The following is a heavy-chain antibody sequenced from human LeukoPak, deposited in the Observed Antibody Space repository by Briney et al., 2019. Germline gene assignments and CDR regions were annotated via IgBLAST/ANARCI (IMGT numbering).Heavy chain of an antibody. CDR3: VQELRGAFHV. V-gene: IGHV3-15*01. J-gene: IGHJ3*01. CDR1: GLAISDAW. Sequence: GGSLRLSCVASGLAISDAWLNWVRQTPGEVLEWVGLIKSKSDGGTIDYAAPVKGRFTISRDASKDTLYLQMNSLTLADTAVYYRVQELRGAFHVWGQGTRVTVSS. D-gene: IGHD1-7*01. CDR2: IKSKSDGGTI.